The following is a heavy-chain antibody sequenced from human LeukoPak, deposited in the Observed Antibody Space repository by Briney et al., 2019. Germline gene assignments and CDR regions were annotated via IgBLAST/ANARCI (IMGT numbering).Heavy chain of an antibody. CDR1: GGSFSGYY. D-gene: IGHD2-2*01. V-gene: IGHV4-34*01. CDR3: ARGRGRMVPPLRAFDI. CDR2: INHSGST. J-gene: IGHJ3*02. Sequence: SETLSLTCAVYGGSFSGYYWSWIRQPPGKGLEWIGEINHSGSTNYNPSLKSRFTISIDTSKNQFSLKLSSVTAADTAVYYCARGRGRMVPPLRAFDIRGQGTMVTVSS.